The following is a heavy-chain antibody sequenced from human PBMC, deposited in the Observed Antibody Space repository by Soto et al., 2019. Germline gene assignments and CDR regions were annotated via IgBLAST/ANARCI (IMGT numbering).Heavy chain of an antibody. D-gene: IGHD1-26*01. CDR2: ISSSSSYI. V-gene: IGHV3-21*01. J-gene: IGHJ4*02. Sequence: GVSLRLSCAASGFPFSRYSMNWVRQAPGKGLEWVSSISSSSSYIYYADSVKGRFTISRDNAKNSLYPQMNSLRAEDTAVYYCARDSGSFHFDYWGQGTLVTVSS. CDR3: ARDSGSFHFDY. CDR1: GFPFSRYS.